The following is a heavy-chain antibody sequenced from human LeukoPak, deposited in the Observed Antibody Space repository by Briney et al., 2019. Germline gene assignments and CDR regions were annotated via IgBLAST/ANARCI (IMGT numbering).Heavy chain of an antibody. J-gene: IGHJ6*03. D-gene: IGHD5-12*01. Sequence: SETLSLTCNVSGGSISSSSYYWGWIRQPPGKGLEWIGSIYYSGSTYYNPSLKSRVTISVDTSKNQFSLKLISVTAADTAVYYCARLSGYGLHYYYHMDVWGKGTTVTVSS. CDR3: ARLSGYGLHYYYHMDV. V-gene: IGHV4-39*07. CDR1: GGSISSSSYY. CDR2: IYYSGST.